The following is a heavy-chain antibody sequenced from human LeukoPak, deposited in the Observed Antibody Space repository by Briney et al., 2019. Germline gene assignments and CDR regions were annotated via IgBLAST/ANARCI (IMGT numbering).Heavy chain of an antibody. Sequence: GESLKISCKGSGYSFTSYWIGWVRQMPGKGLDVMGIIYPGDSDTRYSPSFQGQVTISADKSISTAYLQWSSLKASDTAMYYCARRIYCSSTSCSYFDYWGQGTLVTVSS. CDR3: ARRIYCSSTSCSYFDY. CDR1: GYSFTSYW. V-gene: IGHV5-51*01. CDR2: IYPGDSDT. D-gene: IGHD2-2*01. J-gene: IGHJ4*02.